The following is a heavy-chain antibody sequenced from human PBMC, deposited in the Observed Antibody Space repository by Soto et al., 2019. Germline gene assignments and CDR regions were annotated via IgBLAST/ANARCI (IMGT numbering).Heavy chain of an antibody. D-gene: IGHD1-7*01. J-gene: IGHJ6*02. Sequence: ASVKVSCKASGYAFTIYAMHWGRQAPGQRLEWMGWINAGNGNTKYSQKFQGRVTITRDTSASTAYMELSSLRSEDTAVYYCARSPTPELRLGLYYYGMDVWGQGTTVTVSS. V-gene: IGHV1-3*01. CDR1: GYAFTIYA. CDR2: INAGNGNT. CDR3: ARSPTPELRLGLYYYGMDV.